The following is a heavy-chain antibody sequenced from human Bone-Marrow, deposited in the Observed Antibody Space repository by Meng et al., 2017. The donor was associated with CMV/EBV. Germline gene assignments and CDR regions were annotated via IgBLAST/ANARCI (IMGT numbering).Heavy chain of an antibody. D-gene: IGHD5-18*01. CDR3: ARGLRDVDTAYNYYYYYGMDV. J-gene: IGHJ6*02. V-gene: IGHV4-59*01. CDR1: GGSFSGYY. Sequence: SETLSLTCAVYGGSFSGYYWSWIRQPPGKGLEWIGYIYYSGSTNYNPSLKSRVTISVDTSKNQFSLKLSSVTAADTAVYYCARGLRDVDTAYNYYYYYGMDVWGQGTTVTVSS. CDR2: IYYSGST.